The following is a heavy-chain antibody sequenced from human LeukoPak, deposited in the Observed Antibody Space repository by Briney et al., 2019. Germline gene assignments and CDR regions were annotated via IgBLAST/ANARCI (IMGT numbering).Heavy chain of an antibody. Sequence: ASVKVSCKASGYTFTSYGISWVRQAPGQGLEWMGWISAYNGNTNYAQKLQGRVTMTPDTSTSTAYMELRSLRSDDTAVYYCARDFRYCSGGSCYPDYWGQGTLVTVSS. CDR3: ARDFRYCSGGSCYPDY. V-gene: IGHV1-18*01. D-gene: IGHD2-15*01. CDR1: GYTFTSYG. J-gene: IGHJ4*02. CDR2: ISAYNGNT.